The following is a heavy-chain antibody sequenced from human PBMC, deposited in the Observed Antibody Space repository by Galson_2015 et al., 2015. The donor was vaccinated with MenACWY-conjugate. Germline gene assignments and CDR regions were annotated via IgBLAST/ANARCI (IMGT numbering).Heavy chain of an antibody. V-gene: IGHV3-33*01. CDR3: FALNSGINY. CDR1: GFTFGSYA. D-gene: IGHD1-26*01. Sequence: SLRLSCAASGFTFGSYAIHWVRQAPGKGLEWVAIIWYDGSQTYYADSVKGRFAISRDNPKNTAYSQMDSLRAEDTAMYYCFALNSGINYWGQGTLVTVSS. J-gene: IGHJ4*02. CDR2: IWYDGSQT.